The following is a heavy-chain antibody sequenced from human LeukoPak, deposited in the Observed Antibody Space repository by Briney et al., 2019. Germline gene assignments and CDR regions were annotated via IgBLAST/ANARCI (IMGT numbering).Heavy chain of an antibody. CDR2: MNPNSGNT. Sequence: ASVKVSCKASGYTFTSYDINWVRQPTGQGLEWMGLMNPNSGNTGYAQKFQGRVTMTRNTSISTTYMELSSLRSEDTAVYYCARGWGQWGLAWGFDIWGQGTMVTVSS. J-gene: IGHJ3*02. D-gene: IGHD1-26*01. V-gene: IGHV1-8*01. CDR3: ARGWGQWGLAWGFDI. CDR1: GYTFTSYD.